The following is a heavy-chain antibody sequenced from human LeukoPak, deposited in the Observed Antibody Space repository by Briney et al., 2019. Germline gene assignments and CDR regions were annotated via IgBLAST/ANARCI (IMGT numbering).Heavy chain of an antibody. CDR3: ARDLEHGGNAIWYFDL. J-gene: IGHJ2*01. D-gene: IGHD4-23*01. CDR1: GXSISSYY. Sequence: SETLSLTCTISGXSISSYYWSWIRQPPGKGLESIAYIYYRGTTNYNPYLKSRVTISVDTSKNQFSLNLNSVTAADTAVYYCARDLEHGGNAIWYFDLWGRGTLVTVSS. V-gene: IGHV4-59*01. CDR2: IYYRGTT.